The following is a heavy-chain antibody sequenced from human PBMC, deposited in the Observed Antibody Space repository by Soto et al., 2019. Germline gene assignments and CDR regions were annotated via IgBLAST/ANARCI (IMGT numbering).Heavy chain of an antibody. Sequence: FTGHYMHWIRQPPGKGLEWIGEINPSGGTNYNPSLKSRVTISVATSKNQFSLKLSSVTAADTAVYYCARVLAARASRDFDYWGQGTLVTVSS. V-gene: IGHV4-34*01. CDR1: FTGHY. J-gene: IGHJ4*02. D-gene: IGHD6-6*01. CDR2: INPSGGT. CDR3: ARVLAARASRDFDY.